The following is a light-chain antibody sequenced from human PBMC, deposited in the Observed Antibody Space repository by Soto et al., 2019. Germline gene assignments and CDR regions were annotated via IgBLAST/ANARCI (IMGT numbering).Light chain of an antibody. CDR1: SSNIGSNY. CDR3: AAWDDSLSGVV. Sequence: QTVVTQPPSASGTPGQRATISCSGSSSNIGSNYVYWFHQLPGTAPKLLIYRDNQRPSGVPDRFSGSKSGTSASLAISRLRSEDEADYYCAAWDDSLSGVVFGGGTQLTVL. V-gene: IGLV1-47*01. J-gene: IGLJ2*01. CDR2: RDN.